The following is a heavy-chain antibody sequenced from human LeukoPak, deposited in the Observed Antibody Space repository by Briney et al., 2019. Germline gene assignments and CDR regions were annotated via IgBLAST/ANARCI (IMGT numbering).Heavy chain of an antibody. J-gene: IGHJ4*02. D-gene: IGHD6-13*01. CDR1: GGSISNYY. CDR2: IYYSGTT. CDR3: ARGVYIAAAQYGY. Sequence: PSETLSLTCTVSGGSISNYYWSWIRQPPGKGLEWIGYIYYSGTTNYNPSLKSRVTISVDTSKNQFSLKLNSVTAANTAVYYCARGVYIAAAQYGYWGQGTLVTVSS. V-gene: IGHV4-59*01.